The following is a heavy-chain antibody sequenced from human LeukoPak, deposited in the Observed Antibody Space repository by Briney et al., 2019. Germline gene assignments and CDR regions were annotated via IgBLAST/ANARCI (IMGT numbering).Heavy chain of an antibody. D-gene: IGHD2-2*01. V-gene: IGHV4-59*11. CDR1: GGSISSHY. J-gene: IGHJ4*02. Sequence: SEPLPLTCTVSGGSISSHYWSCLRQPPGKGLEWIGYIYYSGSTNYNPSLKSRVTISVDTSKNQFSLKLSSVTAADTAVYYCARGRYCSSTSCYLDYWGQGTLVTVSS. CDR2: IYYSGST. CDR3: ARGRYCSSTSCYLDY.